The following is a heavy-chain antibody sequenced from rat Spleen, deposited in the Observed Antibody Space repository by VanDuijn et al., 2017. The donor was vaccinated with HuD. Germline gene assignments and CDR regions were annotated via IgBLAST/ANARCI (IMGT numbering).Heavy chain of an antibody. CDR2: ISYDGSST. Sequence: EVQLVESGGGLVQPGRSMKLSCAASGFTFSHYDMAWVRQAPKKGLEWVAFISYDGSSTYYRDSVKGRFTISRDNAKSTLYLQMDSLRSEDTATYYCARHGFDYWGQGVMVTVSS. J-gene: IGHJ2*01. V-gene: IGHV5-7*01. CDR1: GFTFSHYD. CDR3: ARHGFDY.